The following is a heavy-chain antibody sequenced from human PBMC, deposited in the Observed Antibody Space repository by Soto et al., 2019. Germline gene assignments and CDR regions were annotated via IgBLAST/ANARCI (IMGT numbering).Heavy chain of an antibody. J-gene: IGHJ5*02. Sequence: SETLSLTCTVSGGSISSGDYYWSWIRQPPGKGLEWIGYIYYSGSINYNPSLKSRVTLSVDTSKNQFSLNLTSVTAADTAVYYCARSYYDRSGYAVDPWGQGTLVTVSS. V-gene: IGHV4-30-4*01. CDR2: IYYSGSI. D-gene: IGHD3-22*01. CDR3: ARSYYDRSGYAVDP. CDR1: GGSISSGDYY.